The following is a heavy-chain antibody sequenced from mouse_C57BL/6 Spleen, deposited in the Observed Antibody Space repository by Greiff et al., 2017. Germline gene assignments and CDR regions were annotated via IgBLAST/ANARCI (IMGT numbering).Heavy chain of an antibody. CDR2: IYPGSVST. D-gene: IGHD1-1*01. CDR3: ASGGTTVVEDAMDY. V-gene: IGHV1-55*01. Sequence: QVQLQQPGAELVKPGASVKMSCKASGYTFTRHWITRVKQRPGQGLEWIGGIYPGSVSTNYNGKFKGKATLTVDTSSSTAYMQLSSLTSEDSAVYYCASGGTTVVEDAMDYWGQGTSVTVSS. CDR1: GYTFTRHW. J-gene: IGHJ4*01.